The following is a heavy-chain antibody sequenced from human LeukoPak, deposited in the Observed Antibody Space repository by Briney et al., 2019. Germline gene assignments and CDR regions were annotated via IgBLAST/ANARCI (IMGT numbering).Heavy chain of an antibody. J-gene: IGHJ5*02. CDR3: ARESGGYCSSTSCYVWFDP. CDR2: IYYSGST. Sequence: PSETPSLTCTVSGGSISSYYWSWIRQPPGKGLEWIGYIYYSGSTNYNPSLKSRVTISVDTSKNQFSLKLSSVTAADTAVYYCARESGGYCSSTSCYVWFDPWGQGILVTVSS. V-gene: IGHV4-59*01. CDR1: GGSISSYY. D-gene: IGHD2-2*01.